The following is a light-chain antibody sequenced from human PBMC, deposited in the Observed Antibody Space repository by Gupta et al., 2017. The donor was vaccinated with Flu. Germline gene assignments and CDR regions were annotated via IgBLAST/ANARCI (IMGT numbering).Light chain of an antibody. CDR3: QVWDRSSDNQV. CDR2: DDN. Sequence: GKTNSSTCGGNKIGSKGVHWSHQRPGQAPVLFVYDDNGRRSGVPERFSGSNYGVTATLTISRVETGDEADYYCQVWDRSSDNQVFGGGTKLTVL. CDR1: KIGSKG. J-gene: IGLJ3*02. V-gene: IGLV3-21*03.